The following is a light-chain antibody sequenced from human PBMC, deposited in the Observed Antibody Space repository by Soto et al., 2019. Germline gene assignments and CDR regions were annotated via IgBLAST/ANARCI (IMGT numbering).Light chain of an antibody. CDR3: QQYNNWPFS. Sequence: ESVLTESPGTLTLSPGERATLFCRASQSVSSYLAWYQQKSGQSPRLLIYDVSTRATGVPARFSGTGSETDFTLTISGLQSEDSAVYFCQQYNNWPFSFGQGTRLE. CDR2: DVS. J-gene: IGKJ5*01. CDR1: QSVSSY. V-gene: IGKV3-15*01.